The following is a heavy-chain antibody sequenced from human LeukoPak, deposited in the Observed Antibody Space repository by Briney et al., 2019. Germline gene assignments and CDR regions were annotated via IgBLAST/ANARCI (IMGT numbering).Heavy chain of an antibody. CDR3: ARASLGCCSGGSCYYDY. CDR1: GYTFTGYY. CDR2: INPNSGGT. J-gene: IGHJ4*02. D-gene: IGHD2-15*01. Sequence: ASVKVSCKASGYTFTGYYMHWVRQAPGQGLEWMGWINPNSGGTNYAQKFQGRVTMTRDTSISIAYMELSRLRSDDTAVYYCARASLGCCSGGSCYYDYWGQGTLVTVSS. V-gene: IGHV1-2*02.